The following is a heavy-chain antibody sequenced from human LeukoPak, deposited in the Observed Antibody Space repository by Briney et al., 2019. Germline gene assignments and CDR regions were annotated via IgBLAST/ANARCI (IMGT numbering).Heavy chain of an antibody. Sequence: ETLSLTCTVSGGSISSYYWSWIRQPPGKGLEWVANIKQDGSEKYYVDSVKGRFTISRDDAKNSLYLQMNSLRAEDTAVYYCARALTVAGTGYWGQGTLVIVSS. CDR1: GGSISSYY. J-gene: IGHJ4*02. D-gene: IGHD6-19*01. CDR3: ARALTVAGTGY. V-gene: IGHV3-7*01. CDR2: IKQDGSEK.